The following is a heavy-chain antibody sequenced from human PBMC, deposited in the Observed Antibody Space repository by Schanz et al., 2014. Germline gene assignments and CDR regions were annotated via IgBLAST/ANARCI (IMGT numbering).Heavy chain of an antibody. CDR3: AKIALIDY. Sequence: QVQLVESGGGLVKPGGSLRLSCAASGFIFNDYYMNWIRQAPGKGLEWLSYISRDGTTSYYADSVKGRFTISRDNSKNTLYLQMNSLRGEDTAVYYCAKIALIDYWGQGTLVTVSS. V-gene: IGHV3-11*01. CDR1: GFIFNDYY. D-gene: IGHD3-16*01. CDR2: ISRDGTTS. J-gene: IGHJ4*02.